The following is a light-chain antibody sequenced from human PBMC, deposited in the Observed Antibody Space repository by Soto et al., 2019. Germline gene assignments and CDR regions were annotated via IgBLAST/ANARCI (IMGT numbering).Light chain of an antibody. Sequence: EIVLTQSPGTLSLSPGERATLSCRASQSVSSSYLAWYQQKPGQAPRLLIYGASSRATGIPDRFSGSGSGIDFTLTISRLEPEDFAVSYCQQYGSSPLYTFGQGIKLEIK. V-gene: IGKV3-20*01. CDR3: QQYGSSPLYT. CDR1: QSVSSSY. CDR2: GAS. J-gene: IGKJ2*01.